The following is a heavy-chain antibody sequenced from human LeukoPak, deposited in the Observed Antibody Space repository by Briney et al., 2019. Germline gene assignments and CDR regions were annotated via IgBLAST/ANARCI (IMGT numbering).Heavy chain of an antibody. D-gene: IGHD4-17*01. CDR2: ISAYNGNT. V-gene: IGHV1-18*01. Sequence: ASVKVSCTASGYTFTSYGISWVRQAPGQGLEWMGWISAYNGNTNYAQKLQGRVTMTTDTSTSTAYMELRSLRSDDTAVYYCAREWGKGDYEPLGIDYWGQGTLVTVSS. CDR3: AREWGKGDYEPLGIDY. J-gene: IGHJ4*02. CDR1: GYTFTSYG.